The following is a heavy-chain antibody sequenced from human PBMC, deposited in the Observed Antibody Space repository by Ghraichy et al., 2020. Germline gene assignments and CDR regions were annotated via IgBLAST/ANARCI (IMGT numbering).Heavy chain of an antibody. D-gene: IGHD4-17*01. CDR3: ARCSGDYYYYYYMDV. CDR1: GFSFSTYW. J-gene: IGHJ6*03. Sequence: GESLNISCAVSGFSFSTYWMSWVRQAPGKGLEWVANIKQDGSEKHYVDSVKGRFTISRDNAKNSLDLQMSSLRAEDTAVYYCARCSGDYYYYYYMDVWGKGTTVTVSS. V-gene: IGHV3-7*03. CDR2: IKQDGSEK.